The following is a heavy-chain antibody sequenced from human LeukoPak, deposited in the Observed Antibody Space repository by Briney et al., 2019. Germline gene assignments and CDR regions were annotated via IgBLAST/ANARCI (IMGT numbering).Heavy chain of an antibody. V-gene: IGHV4-39*07. D-gene: IGHD3-22*01. J-gene: IGHJ4*02. CDR3: ARASYSYDINGWVPFDY. Sequence: SETLSLTCTVSGGSISSGTYYWGWIRQPPGKGLEWIGSIYYSGSTYYNPSLRSRVTISVDTSKNQFSLRLGSVTAADTAVYYCARASYSYDINGWVPFDYWGQGTLVTVSS. CDR1: GGSISSGTYY. CDR2: IYYSGST.